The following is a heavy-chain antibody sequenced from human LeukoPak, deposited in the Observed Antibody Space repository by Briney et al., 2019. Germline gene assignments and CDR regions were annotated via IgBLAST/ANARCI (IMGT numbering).Heavy chain of an antibody. J-gene: IGHJ4*02. Sequence: ASVKVSCKASGYTFTSYYMHWVRQAPGQGLEWMGIINPSGGSTSYAQKFQGRVTMTRDTSISTAYMDLTSLRSDDTAVYYCARGRHFDSNGYYAAFYFDSWGQGTLVTVSS. CDR2: INPSGGST. V-gene: IGHV1-46*01. D-gene: IGHD3-22*01. CDR1: GYTFTSYY. CDR3: ARGRHFDSNGYYAAFYFDS.